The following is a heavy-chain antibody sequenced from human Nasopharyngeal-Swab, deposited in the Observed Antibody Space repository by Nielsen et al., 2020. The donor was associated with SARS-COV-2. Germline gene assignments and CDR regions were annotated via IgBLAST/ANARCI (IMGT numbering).Heavy chain of an antibody. CDR1: GYTFTGYY. CDR3: ARMIPERRGYYDFWSGYLGWFDP. CDR2: INPSGGST. D-gene: IGHD3-3*01. J-gene: IGHJ5*02. V-gene: IGHV1-46*01. Sequence: ASVKVSCKASGYTFTGYYMHWVRQAPGQGLEWMGIINPSGGSTSYAQKFQGRVTMTRDTSTSTVYMELSSLRSEDTAVYYCARMIPERRGYYDFWSGYLGWFDPWGQGTLVTVSS.